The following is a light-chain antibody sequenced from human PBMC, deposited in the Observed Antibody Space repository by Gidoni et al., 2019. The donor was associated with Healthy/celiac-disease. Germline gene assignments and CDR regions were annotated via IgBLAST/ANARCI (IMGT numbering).Light chain of an antibody. J-gene: IGLJ2*01. V-gene: IGLV1-36*01. Sequence: QSALTQPPSVSAALRQGFTISCSGSSSNIGNTAVNWYQQLPGKAPKLLIYYDDLLPSGVSDRFTGSKSGTSASLAISGLQSEDEADYYCAAWDDSLNGVVFGGGTKLTVL. CDR2: YDD. CDR1: SSNIGNTA. CDR3: AAWDDSLNGVV.